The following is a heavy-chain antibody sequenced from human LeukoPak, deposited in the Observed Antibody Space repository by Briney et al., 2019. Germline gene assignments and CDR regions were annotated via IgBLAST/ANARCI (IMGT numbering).Heavy chain of an antibody. CDR1: GYTFINYG. V-gene: IGHV1-18*01. D-gene: IGHD3-10*01. J-gene: IGHJ4*02. CDR3: ARGTPTDY. CDR2: ISAYNGNT. Sequence: ASVKVSCKASGYTFINYGINWVRQAPGQGLEWMGWISAYNGNTNYAQKVQGRVTMTTDASTNTAYMELRSLRSDDTAVYYCARGTPTDYWGQGTLVTVSS.